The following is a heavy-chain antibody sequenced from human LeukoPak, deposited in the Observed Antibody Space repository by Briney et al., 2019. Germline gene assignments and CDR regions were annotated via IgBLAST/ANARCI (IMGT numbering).Heavy chain of an antibody. CDR2: IYSDGTT. D-gene: IGHD4-11*01. V-gene: IGHV3-66*01. Sequence: GGSLRLSCAASGFTVSSNFISWVRQAPGKGLEWVSFIYSDGTTYYADSVKGRFTVSRDNSKNTIFLQMNSLRAEDTAVYYCARYYSNYVFSYYYYYMDVWAKGPRSPSP. J-gene: IGHJ6*03. CDR1: GFTVSSNF. CDR3: ARYYSNYVFSYYYYYMDV.